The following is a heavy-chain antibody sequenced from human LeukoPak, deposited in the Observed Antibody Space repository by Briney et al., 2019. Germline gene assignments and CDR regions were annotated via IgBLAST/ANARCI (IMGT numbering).Heavy chain of an antibody. V-gene: IGHV4-59*08. J-gene: IGHJ4*02. D-gene: IGHD5-18*01. Sequence: SETLSLTCTVSGGSLTNYYWTFIRQPPGKGLEWIGYIYYSGNTYYNPSLKSRVTISVDTSKNQFSLKLSSVTAADTAVYYCARLYGNNYVAYWGQGTLVTVSS. CDR3: ARLYGNNYVAY. CDR2: IYYSGNT. CDR1: GGSLTNYY.